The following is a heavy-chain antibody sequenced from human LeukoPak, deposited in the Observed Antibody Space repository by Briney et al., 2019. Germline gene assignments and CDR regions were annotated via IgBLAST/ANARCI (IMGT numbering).Heavy chain of an antibody. CDR3: GRRRSLGYCSSTSCYGYYFDY. Sequence: GGSLRLSCAASGFTFSSYWMSWVRQAPGKGLEWVANIKQDGSEKYYVDSVKGRFTISRDNAKNSLYLQMNSLRAEDTAVYYCGRRRSLGYCSSTSCYGYYFDYWGQGTLVTVSS. J-gene: IGHJ4*02. V-gene: IGHV3-7*01. CDR2: IKQDGSEK. D-gene: IGHD2-2*01. CDR1: GFTFSSYW.